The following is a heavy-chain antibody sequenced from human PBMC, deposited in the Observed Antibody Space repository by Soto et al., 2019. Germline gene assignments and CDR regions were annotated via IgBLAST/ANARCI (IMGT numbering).Heavy chain of an antibody. J-gene: IGHJ3*02. Sequence: PGGALRLSCSASGFTFSDYYMSWIRKARGKGLEWVSYISSSGSTIYYADSVKGRFTISRDNAKNSLYLQMNSLRAEDTAVYYCARGAYYYDSSGRYAFDIWGQGTMVTV. CDR3: ARGAYYYDSSGRYAFDI. CDR2: ISSSGSTI. D-gene: IGHD3-22*01. V-gene: IGHV3-11*01. CDR1: GFTFSDYY.